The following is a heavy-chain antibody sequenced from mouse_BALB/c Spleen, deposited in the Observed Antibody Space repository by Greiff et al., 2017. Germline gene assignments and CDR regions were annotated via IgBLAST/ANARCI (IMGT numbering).Heavy chain of an antibody. V-gene: IGHV1-63*02. Sequence: QVQLQQSGAELVRPGTSVKISCKASGYTFTNYWLGWVKQRPGHGLEWIGDIYPGGGYTNYNEKFKGKATLTADTSSSTAYMQLSSLTSEDSAVYFGARWGTTGHYFDYWGQGTTLTVSS. J-gene: IGHJ2*01. CDR3: ARWGTTGHYFDY. D-gene: IGHD1-1*01. CDR1: GYTFTNYW. CDR2: IYPGGGYT.